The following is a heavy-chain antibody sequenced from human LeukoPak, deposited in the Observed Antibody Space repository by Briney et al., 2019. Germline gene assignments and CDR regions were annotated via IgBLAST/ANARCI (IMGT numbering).Heavy chain of an antibody. D-gene: IGHD5-18*01. J-gene: IGHJ4*02. Sequence: PSETLSLACTVSGGSISSNHYYWAWIRQPPGKGLEWIGYIYYSGSTNYNPSLKSRVTISVDTSKNQFSLKLSSVTAADTAVYYCARSGYSYGFANDYWGQGTLVTVSS. CDR1: GGSISSNHYY. CDR3: ARSGYSYGFANDY. CDR2: IYYSGST. V-gene: IGHV4-61*05.